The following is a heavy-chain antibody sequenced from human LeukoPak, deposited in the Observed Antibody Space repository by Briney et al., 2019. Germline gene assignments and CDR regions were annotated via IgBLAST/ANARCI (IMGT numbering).Heavy chain of an antibody. V-gene: IGHV4-38-2*02. D-gene: IGHD3-10*01. CDR3: ARHQDGSGTYSLTYFDY. CDR2: TYHSGST. Sequence: SETLSLTCTVSGYSISSGYYWGWIRQPPGKGLQWIGNTYHSGSTYYNPSLRGRVTISVDTSKNQFSLKLSSVTAADTAVYYCARHQDGSGTYSLTYFDYWGQGTLVTVAS. CDR1: GYSISSGYY. J-gene: IGHJ4*02.